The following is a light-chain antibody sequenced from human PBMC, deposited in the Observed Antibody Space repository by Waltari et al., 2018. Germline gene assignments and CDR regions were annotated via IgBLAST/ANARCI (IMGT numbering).Light chain of an antibody. V-gene: IGKV1-5*03. CDR3: QQFNIYPWT. CDR1: QGISTW. CDR2: KAS. Sequence: DIQMTQSPSTLSASVGDRVTITCRASQGISTWLAWYQQKPGKAPELLIYKASRLQSGVPSRFSGSGSGTEFTLTISSLQPDDFATYYCQQFNIYPWTFGQGTKVEIK. J-gene: IGKJ1*01.